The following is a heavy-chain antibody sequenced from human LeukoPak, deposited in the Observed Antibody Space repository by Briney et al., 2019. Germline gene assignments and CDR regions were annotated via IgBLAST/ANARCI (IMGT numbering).Heavy chain of an antibody. V-gene: IGHV1-8*03. J-gene: IGHJ5*02. CDR3: ARGGRSEENWFDP. CDR2: MNPNSGNT. D-gene: IGHD3-3*01. CDR1: GYTFTSYD. Sequence: AASVKVSCKASGYTFTSYDINWVRQATGQGLEWMGWMNPNSGNTGYAQKFQGRVTITRNTSISTAYMELSSLKSEDTAVYYCARGGRSEENWFDPWGQGTLVTVSS.